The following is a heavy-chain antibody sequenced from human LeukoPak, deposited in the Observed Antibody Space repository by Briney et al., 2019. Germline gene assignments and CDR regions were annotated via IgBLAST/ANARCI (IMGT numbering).Heavy chain of an antibody. V-gene: IGHV1-2*02. J-gene: IGHJ6*03. D-gene: IGHD3-22*01. CDR1: GYTFTGCY. CDR3: ARLTYYYDSSGYYYYYYMDV. CDR2: INPNSGGT. Sequence: ASVKVSCKASGYTFTGCYMHWVRQAPGQGLEWMGWINPNSGGTNYAQKFQGRVTMTRDTSISTAYMELSRLRSDDTAVYYCARLTYYYDSSGYYYYYYMDVWGKGTTVTISS.